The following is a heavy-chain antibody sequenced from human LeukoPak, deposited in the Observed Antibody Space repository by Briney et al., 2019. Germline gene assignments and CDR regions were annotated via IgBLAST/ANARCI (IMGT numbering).Heavy chain of an antibody. V-gene: IGHV3-21*01. Sequence: GGSLRLSCVVSGFTFSSYSVNWVRQSPGKGLEWVSYISSSSSYIHYADSVKGRFTISRDNAKKSLYLQMNSLRAEDTAVYYCARDLGQYYDTSDNWFDPWGQGTLVTVSS. J-gene: IGHJ5*02. CDR1: GFTFSSYS. CDR2: ISSSSSYI. CDR3: ARDLGQYYDTSDNWFDP. D-gene: IGHD3-22*01.